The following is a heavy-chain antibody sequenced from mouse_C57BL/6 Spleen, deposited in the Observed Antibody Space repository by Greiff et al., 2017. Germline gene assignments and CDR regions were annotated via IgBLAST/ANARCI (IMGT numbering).Heavy chain of an antibody. CDR2: IWRGGST. D-gene: IGHD2-4*01. Sequence: VQVVESGPGLVQPSQSLSITCTVSGFSLTSYGVHWVRQSPGKGLEWLGVIWRGGSTDYNAAFMSRLSITKDNSKSQVFFKMNSLQADDTAIYYCAKSVIYYDSYAMDYWGQGTSVTVSS. J-gene: IGHJ4*01. CDR3: AKSVIYYDSYAMDY. CDR1: GFSLTSYG. V-gene: IGHV2-5*01.